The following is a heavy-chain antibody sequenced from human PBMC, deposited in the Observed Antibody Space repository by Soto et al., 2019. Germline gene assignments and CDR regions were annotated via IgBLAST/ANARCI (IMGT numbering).Heavy chain of an antibody. Sequence: ASVKVSCRASGYTFTSYYRHWVRQAPGQGLEWMGIINPSGGSTSYAQKFQGRVTMTRDTSTSTVYIELRSLRYEDTAVYYCARSILNEPADSLGQGILVTVSS. CDR1: GYTFTSYY. J-gene: IGHJ4*02. D-gene: IGHD2-8*01. CDR2: INPSGGST. V-gene: IGHV1-46*01. CDR3: ARSILNEPADS.